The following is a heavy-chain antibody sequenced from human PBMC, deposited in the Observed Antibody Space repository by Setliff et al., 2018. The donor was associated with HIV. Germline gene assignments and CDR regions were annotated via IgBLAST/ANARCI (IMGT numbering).Heavy chain of an antibody. J-gene: IGHJ6*03. D-gene: IGHD3-22*01. CDR1: GGTFSSYP. CDR3: ARGRNYDSSGYGDYYYMDV. V-gene: IGHV1-69*13. CDR2: IIPIFGTT. Sequence: SVKVSCKASGGTFSSYPTSWVRQAPGQGLEWMGGIIPIFGTTHYAQKFQGRVTVTADESTSTAYMQLSSLRSDDTAVCYCARGRNYDSSGYGDYYYMDVWGKGTTVTVSS.